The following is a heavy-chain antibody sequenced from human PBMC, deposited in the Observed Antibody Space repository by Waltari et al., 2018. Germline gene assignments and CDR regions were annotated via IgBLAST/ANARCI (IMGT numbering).Heavy chain of an antibody. V-gene: IGHV4-59*01. CDR1: GGSITSDH. J-gene: IGHJ5*02. Sequence: QVHLQESGSGLVKPSETLSLTCTVSGGSITSDHWSWIRQSPGKGLGWIGYIYDSGNTNYNPSLKSRVTISVDTSKNQFSLKLASVTAADTAVYYCARGGGDYPRNWFDPWGQGTLVTVSS. CDR3: ARGGGDYPRNWFDP. CDR2: IYDSGNT. D-gene: IGHD4-17*01.